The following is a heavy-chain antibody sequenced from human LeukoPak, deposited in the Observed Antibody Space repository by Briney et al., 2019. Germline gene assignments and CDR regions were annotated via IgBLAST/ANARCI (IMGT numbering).Heavy chain of an antibody. CDR2: ISYDGSNK. Sequence: QAGGSLRLSCAASGFTFSSYAMHWVRQAPGKGLEWVAVISYDGSNKYYADSVKGRFTISRDNSKNTLYLQMNSLRAEDTAVYYCARDGHGKWLVLIGEPYFDYWGQGTLVTVSS. V-gene: IGHV3-30*04. D-gene: IGHD6-19*01. CDR3: ARDGHGKWLVLIGEPYFDY. J-gene: IGHJ4*02. CDR1: GFTFSSYA.